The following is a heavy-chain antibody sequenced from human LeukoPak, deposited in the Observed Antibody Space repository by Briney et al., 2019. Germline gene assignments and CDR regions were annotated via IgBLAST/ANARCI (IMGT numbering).Heavy chain of an antibody. J-gene: IGHJ4*02. CDR1: GGSFSGFY. V-gene: IGHV4-34*01. CDR2: YNHFGST. D-gene: IGHD3-10*01. CDR3: ARGNRQLAYYGSGSRLPFDY. Sequence: SETLSLTCAVSGGSFSGFYWSWIRQSLGKGLEWIGEYNHFGSTNYNPSLNNRVTISVDASKNQFSLTLSSVTAADTAVYYCARGNRQLAYYGSGSRLPFDYWGQGSLVTVSS.